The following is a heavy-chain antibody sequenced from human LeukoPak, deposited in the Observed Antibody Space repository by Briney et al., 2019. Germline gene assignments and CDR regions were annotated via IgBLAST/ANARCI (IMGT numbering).Heavy chain of an antibody. CDR2: IRYDGSNT. CDR1: GFTFSSYG. V-gene: IGHV3-30*02. Sequence: GGSLRLSCAASGFTFSSYGMHWVRQAPGKGLEWVAFIRYDGSNTYYADSVKGRFTISRDNSKNTLYLQMNSLRAEDTAVYYCAKDGVPVYYYYLDVWGKGTTVTISS. D-gene: IGHD2-2*01. CDR3: AKDGVPVYYYYLDV. J-gene: IGHJ6*03.